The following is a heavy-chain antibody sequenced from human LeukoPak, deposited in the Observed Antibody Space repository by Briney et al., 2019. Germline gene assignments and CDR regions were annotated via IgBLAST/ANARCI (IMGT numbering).Heavy chain of an antibody. CDR2: ISSSGSTI. CDR1: GFTFSSYE. D-gene: IGHD1-26*01. CDR3: AGGAGSGADYYYYYYMDV. Sequence: GGSLRLSCAASGFTFSSYEMSWVRQAPGKGLEWVSYISSSGSTIYYADSVKGRFTISRDNAKNSLYLQMNSLRAEDTAVYYCAGGAGSGADYYYYYYMDVWGKGTTVTVSS. V-gene: IGHV3-48*03. J-gene: IGHJ6*03.